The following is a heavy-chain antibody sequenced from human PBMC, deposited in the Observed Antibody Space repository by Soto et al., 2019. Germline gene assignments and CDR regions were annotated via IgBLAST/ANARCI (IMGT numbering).Heavy chain of an antibody. CDR3: ARTRGGGDYVSKAFDY. CDR1: GGTFSSYT. CDR2: IIPILGIA. V-gene: IGHV1-69*02. D-gene: IGHD4-17*01. Sequence: QVQLVQSGAEVKKPGSSVKVSCKASGGTFSSYTISWVRQAPGQGLEWMGRIIPILGIANYAQKFQGRVTITADKSTSTAYMELSSLRSEDTAVYYCARTRGGGDYVSKAFDYWGQGTLVTVSS. J-gene: IGHJ4*02.